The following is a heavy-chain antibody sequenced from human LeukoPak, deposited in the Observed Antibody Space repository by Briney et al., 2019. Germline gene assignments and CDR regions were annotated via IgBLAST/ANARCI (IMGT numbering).Heavy chain of an antibody. CDR2: ISYSGIT. CDR3: ARGQSPFDY. V-gene: IGHV4-59*01. Sequence: PSETLSLTCTVSGGSISGYYWSWIRQPPGKGLEWIGYISYSGITNYNPSLKSRVTISVDTSKKQFSLRLSSVTAADTAMYYCARGQSPFDYWGQGTLVTVSS. CDR1: GGSISGYY. J-gene: IGHJ4*02. D-gene: IGHD6-19*01.